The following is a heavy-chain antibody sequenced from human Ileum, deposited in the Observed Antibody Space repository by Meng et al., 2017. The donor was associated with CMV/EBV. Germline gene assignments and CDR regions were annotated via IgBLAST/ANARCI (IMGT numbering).Heavy chain of an antibody. CDR1: GFTFINAW. V-gene: IGHV3-15*01. J-gene: IGHJ4*02. CDR2: IRSNADGGSA. CDR3: TTEHY. Sequence: CLRLSCAASGFTFINAWMSWVRQAPGKGLEWVGRIRSNADGGSADYVAPVKGRFTVSRDASKHTLYLQMNSLKTEDTAVYYCTTEHYWGQGTLVTVSS.